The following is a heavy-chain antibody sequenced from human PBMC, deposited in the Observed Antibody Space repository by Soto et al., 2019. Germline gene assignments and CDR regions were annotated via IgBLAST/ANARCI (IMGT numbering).Heavy chain of an antibody. Sequence: SETLSLTCAVYGGSFSGYYWSWIRQPPGKGLEWIGEINHSGSTNYNPSLKSRVTISVDTSKNQFSLKLSSVTAADTAVYYCGRGLGPPSSGWGRGGGYWGQGTLVTVSS. D-gene: IGHD6-19*01. CDR2: INHSGST. V-gene: IGHV4-34*01. CDR1: GGSFSGYY. CDR3: GRGLGPPSSGWGRGGGY. J-gene: IGHJ4*02.